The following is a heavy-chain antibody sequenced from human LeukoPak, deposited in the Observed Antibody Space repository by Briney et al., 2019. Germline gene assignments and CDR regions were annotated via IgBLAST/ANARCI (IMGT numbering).Heavy chain of an antibody. V-gene: IGHV4-61*08. J-gene: IGHJ4*02. D-gene: IGHD3-22*01. CDR1: GGSISSGGYY. Sequence: PSQTLSLTCTVSGGSISSGGYYWSWIRQPPGKGLEWIGYIYYSGSTKYNPSLKSRVAISVDTSKNQFSLKLSSVTAADTAVYYCARDTTNVYYYDTSGYDHWGQGTLVTVSS. CDR2: IYYSGST. CDR3: ARDTTNVYYYDTSGYDH.